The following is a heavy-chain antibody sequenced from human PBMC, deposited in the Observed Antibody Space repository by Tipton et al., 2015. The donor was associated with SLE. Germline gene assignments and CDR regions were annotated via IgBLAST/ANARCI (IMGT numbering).Heavy chain of an antibody. V-gene: IGHV3-74*01. CDR3: TRDRDIVATNAHYDAFDI. CDR2: VNSDGSKT. Sequence: SLRLSCAASGFTFSSYRMNWVRQAPGKGLVWVSHVNSDGSKTNYADSVKGRFTVSRDNAKNTLFLQMNSLRAEDTAVYYCTRDRDIVATNAHYDAFDIWGQGTMVTVSS. D-gene: IGHD5-12*01. J-gene: IGHJ3*02. CDR1: GFTFSSYR.